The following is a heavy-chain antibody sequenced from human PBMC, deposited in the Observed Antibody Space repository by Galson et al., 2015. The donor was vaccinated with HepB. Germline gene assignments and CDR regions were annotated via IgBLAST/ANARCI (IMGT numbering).Heavy chain of an antibody. CDR3: VRRGYMDV. CDR1: GSTFSDYY. J-gene: IGHJ6*03. Sequence: SVKVSCKASGSTFSDYYMHWVRQAPGEGLEWMGWIDPKRGDTKSAQKFQGRVTMTRDTSIRTVYMEVSRLRSDDTAVYYCVRRGYMDVWGKGTTVTVSS. D-gene: IGHD3-3*01. CDR2: IDPKRGDT. V-gene: IGHV1-2*02.